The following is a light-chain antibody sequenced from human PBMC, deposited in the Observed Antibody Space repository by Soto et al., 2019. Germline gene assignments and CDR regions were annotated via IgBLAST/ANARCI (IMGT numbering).Light chain of an antibody. CDR1: QSINGW. V-gene: IGKV1-5*03. CDR3: QEYNRYWT. J-gene: IGKJ1*01. CDR2: KAS. Sequence: DIQMTQSPSTLSASVGDRVTITCRASQSINGWLAWYQQKPGKAPKLLIYKASSLESGVPSRFSGSGPGTEFTLTVSSLQPDDFATYYCQEYNRYWTFGQGTKVEIK.